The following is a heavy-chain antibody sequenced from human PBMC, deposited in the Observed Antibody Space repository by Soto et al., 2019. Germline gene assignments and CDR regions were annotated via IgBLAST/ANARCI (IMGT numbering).Heavy chain of an antibody. CDR3: ARDSTYYDSSGYYYPGNYYFDY. V-gene: IGHV1-69*13. J-gene: IGHJ4*02. D-gene: IGHD3-22*01. Sequence: SVKVSCKASGGTFSSYAISWVRQAPGQGLEWMGGIIPIFGTANYAQKFQGRVTITADESTSTAYMELSSLRSEDTAVYYCARDSTYYDSSGYYYPGNYYFDYWGQGTLVTVSS. CDR2: IIPIFGTA. CDR1: GGTFSSYA.